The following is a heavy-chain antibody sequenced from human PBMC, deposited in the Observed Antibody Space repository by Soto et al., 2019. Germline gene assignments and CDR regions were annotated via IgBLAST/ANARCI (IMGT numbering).Heavy chain of an antibody. CDR1: GFSFSSYT. J-gene: IGHJ6*03. CDR3: ARKAGQIYSYYMDV. Sequence: GGSLRLSCAASGFSFSSYTMNWVRQAPGKGLEWVSYISTSSRTIYYGDSVKGRSTVSRDNAKNSLYLQMNSLRAEDTAVYYCARKAGQIYSYYMDVWGKGTTVTVSS. CDR2: ISTSSRTI. V-gene: IGHV3-48*01.